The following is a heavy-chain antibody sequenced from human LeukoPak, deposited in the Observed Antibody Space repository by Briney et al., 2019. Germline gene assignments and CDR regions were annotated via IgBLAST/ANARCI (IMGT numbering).Heavy chain of an antibody. CDR1: GFTFSSYG. J-gene: IGHJ4*02. CDR2: ISGSGGST. V-gene: IGHV3-23*01. Sequence: GGSLRLSCAASGFTFSSYGMSWVRQAPGKGLEWVSAISGSGGSTYYADSVKGRFTISRDNSKNTLYLQMNSLRAEDTAVYYCAKDTYYYGSGRDFDYWGQGTLVTVSS. CDR3: AKDTYYYGSGRDFDY. D-gene: IGHD3-10*01.